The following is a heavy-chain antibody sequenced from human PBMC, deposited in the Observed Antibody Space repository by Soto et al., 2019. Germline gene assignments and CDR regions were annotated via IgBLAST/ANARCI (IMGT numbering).Heavy chain of an antibody. J-gene: IGHJ4*02. V-gene: IGHV1-69*06. CDR2: IIPIFGTA. CDR1: GGTFSSYA. Sequence: VASVKVSCKASGGTFSSYAISWVRQAPGQGLEWMGGIIPIFGTANYAQKFQGRVTITADKSTSTAYMELSSLRSEDTAVYYCARDGSLSDSSPTGYWGQGTLVTVSS. D-gene: IGHD3-22*01. CDR3: ARDGSLSDSSPTGY.